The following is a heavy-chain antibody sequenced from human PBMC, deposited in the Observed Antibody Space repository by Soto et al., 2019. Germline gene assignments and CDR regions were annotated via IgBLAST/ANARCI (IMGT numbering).Heavy chain of an antibody. Sequence: PSETLSLTCTVSGGSISSYYWSWIRQPPGKGLEWIGYIYYSGSTNYNPSLKSRVTISVDTSKNQFSLKLSSVTAADTAVYYCARERGGNFDYWGQGTLVTVSS. J-gene: IGHJ4*02. CDR1: GGSISSYY. D-gene: IGHD2-15*01. CDR3: ARERGGNFDY. V-gene: IGHV4-59*01. CDR2: IYYSGST.